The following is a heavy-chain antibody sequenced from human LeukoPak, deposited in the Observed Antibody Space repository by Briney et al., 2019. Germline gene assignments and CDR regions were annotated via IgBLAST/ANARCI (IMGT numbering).Heavy chain of an antibody. Sequence: GGSVTLSCPASGFTVSSSYMSWVRQAPGKGLDWVSIMFRGGITYYADSVKGRFTLSRDNSKNTLYLHMSSLRAEDTAVYYCARDKGGDSVGYFDAWGQGTLVTASS. V-gene: IGHV3-53*01. CDR3: ARDKGGDSVGYFDA. D-gene: IGHD2-21*02. CDR1: GFTVSSSY. J-gene: IGHJ4*02. CDR2: MFRGGIT.